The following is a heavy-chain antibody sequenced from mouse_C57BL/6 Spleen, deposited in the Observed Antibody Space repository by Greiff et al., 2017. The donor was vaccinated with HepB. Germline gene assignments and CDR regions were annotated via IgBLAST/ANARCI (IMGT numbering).Heavy chain of an antibody. Sequence: DVKLVESGGGLVKPGGSLKLSCAASGFTFSSYAMSWVRQTPEKRLEWVATISDGGSYTYYPDNVKGRFTISRDNAKNNLYLQMSHLKSEDTAMYYCARGGPYSSFAYWGQGTLVTVSA. D-gene: IGHD2-12*01. CDR1: GFTFSSYA. V-gene: IGHV5-4*03. CDR3: ARGGPYSSFAY. CDR2: ISDGGSYT. J-gene: IGHJ3*01.